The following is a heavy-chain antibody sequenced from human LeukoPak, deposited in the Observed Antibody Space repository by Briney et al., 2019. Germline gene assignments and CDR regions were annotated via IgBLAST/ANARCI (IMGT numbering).Heavy chain of an antibody. CDR3: ADDFDN. CDR1: GFTFSNYA. J-gene: IGHJ4*02. CDR2: ITSGGERT. Sequence: PGGSLRLSCAASGFTFSNYAMNWVRQAPGKGLEWVSGITSGGERTYYRDSVKGRFAISRDNFRDTVFLQMNSLTDGDTAVYYCADDFDNWGQGTLITVSS. V-gene: IGHV3-23*01.